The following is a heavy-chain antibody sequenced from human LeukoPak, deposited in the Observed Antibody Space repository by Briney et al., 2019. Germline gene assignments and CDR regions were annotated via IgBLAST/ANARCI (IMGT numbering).Heavy chain of an antibody. CDR2: INPNSGGT. CDR1: GYTFTGYY. Sequence: ASVKVSCKASGYTFTGYYMHWVRQAPGQGLEWMGWINPNSGGTNYAQKFQGRVTMTRDTSISTAYMELSRLRSDDTAVYYCARVKEDIVLMVYASFDYWGQGTLVTVSS. D-gene: IGHD2-8*01. J-gene: IGHJ4*02. V-gene: IGHV1-2*02. CDR3: ARVKEDIVLMVYASFDY.